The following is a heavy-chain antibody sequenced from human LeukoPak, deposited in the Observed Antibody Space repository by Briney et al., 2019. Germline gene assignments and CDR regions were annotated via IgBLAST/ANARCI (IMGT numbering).Heavy chain of an antibody. V-gene: IGHV1-58*02. CDR3: ARDSGFWSGSAYNWFDP. D-gene: IGHD3-3*01. Sequence: ASVKVSCKASGFTFTSSAMQWVRQARGQRLEWIGWIVVGSGNTNYAQKFQERVTITRDMSTSTAYMELRSLRSDDTAVYYCARDSGFWSGSAYNWFDPWGQGTLVTVSS. J-gene: IGHJ5*02. CDR2: IVVGSGNT. CDR1: GFTFTSSA.